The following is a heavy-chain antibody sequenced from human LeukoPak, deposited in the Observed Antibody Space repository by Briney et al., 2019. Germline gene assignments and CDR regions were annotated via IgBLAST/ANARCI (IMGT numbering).Heavy chain of an antibody. Sequence: PGGSLRLSCAASGFTFSSNGMNWVRQAPGKGLEWVSYISATGGTIYYADSVKGRFTISRDNAKNPLYLQMNSLRVEDTALYYCARNYPDGGGGRYFDWLPVLWGQGTLVTVSS. D-gene: IGHD3-9*01. CDR3: ARNYPDGGGGRYFDWLPVL. CDR1: GFTFSSNG. CDR2: ISATGGTI. V-gene: IGHV3-48*04. J-gene: IGHJ4*02.